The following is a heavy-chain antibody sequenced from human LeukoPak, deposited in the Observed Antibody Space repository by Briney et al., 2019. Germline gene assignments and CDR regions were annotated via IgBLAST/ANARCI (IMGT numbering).Heavy chain of an antibody. CDR2: IRGDGIVT. V-gene: IGHV3-74*01. CDR1: EFTFSNYW. CDR3: ARASPADFNL. J-gene: IGHJ2*01. Sequence: GGSLRLSCVASEFTFSNYWIHWVRQAPGKGLVWVSRIRGDGIVTNYADSVEGRLTVSRDNAKNTVHLQMNSLRDDDTAVYYCARASPADFNLWGRGTLVTVSS.